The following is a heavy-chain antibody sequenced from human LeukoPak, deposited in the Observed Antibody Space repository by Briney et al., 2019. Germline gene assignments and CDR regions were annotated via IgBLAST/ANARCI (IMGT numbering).Heavy chain of an antibody. V-gene: IGHV3-23*01. D-gene: IGHD6-13*01. J-gene: IGHJ6*02. CDR1: GFSFSSFA. CDR2: IRGNGET. Sequence: GGSLRLSCAASGFSFSSFAMSWVRQGPARGLEWVSSIRGNGETFYADSVKGRFTISRDNSKNTLYLQMNSLRAEDTAVYYCAREEPYSRRVYGMDVWGQGTTVTVSS. CDR3: AREEPYSRRVYGMDV.